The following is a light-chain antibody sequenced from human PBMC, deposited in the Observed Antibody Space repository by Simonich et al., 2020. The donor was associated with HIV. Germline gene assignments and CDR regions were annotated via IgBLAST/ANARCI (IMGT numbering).Light chain of an antibody. J-gene: IGLJ3*02. CDR1: SSDVGSYNL. CDR2: EGS. V-gene: IGLV2-23*01. CDR3: CSYAGSSLV. Sequence: QSALTQPASVSGSPGQSITISCTGTSSDVGSYNLFSWYQQHPGKAPKLMIYEGSRRPSGVSNRFSGSKSGNTASLTISELQAEDEADYYCCSYAGSSLVFGGGTKLTVL.